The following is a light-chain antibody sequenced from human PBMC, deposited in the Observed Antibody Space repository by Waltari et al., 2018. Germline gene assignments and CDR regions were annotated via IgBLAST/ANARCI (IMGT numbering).Light chain of an antibody. CDR1: SSDVGGSNY. V-gene: IGLV2-11*01. CDR3: CSYGGSKLI. J-gene: IGLJ2*01. Sequence: QSALTQPRSVSGSPGQSVTISCPGTSSDVGGSNYVSWYQQYPGKAPKLMIYEVTKRPSGVPDRFSGSKSGNTASLTISGLQAEDEADYYCCSYGGSKLIFGGGTKLTVL. CDR2: EVT.